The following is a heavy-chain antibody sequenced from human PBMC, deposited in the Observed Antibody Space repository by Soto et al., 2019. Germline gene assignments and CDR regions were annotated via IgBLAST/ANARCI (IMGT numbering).Heavy chain of an antibody. Sequence: QVPLVQSGAEVKKPGSSVKVSCKASGGTFSSYAISWVRQAPGQGLEWMGGIIPIFGTANYAQKFQGRVTITADESTSTAYMELSSLRSEDTAVYYCARPLYAIMVRGVTSPYYGMDVWGQGTTVTVSS. CDR2: IIPIFGTA. V-gene: IGHV1-69*01. CDR1: GGTFSSYA. CDR3: ARPLYAIMVRGVTSPYYGMDV. D-gene: IGHD3-10*01. J-gene: IGHJ6*02.